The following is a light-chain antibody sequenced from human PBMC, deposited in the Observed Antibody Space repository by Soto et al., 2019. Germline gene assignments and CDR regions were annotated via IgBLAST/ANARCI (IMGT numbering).Light chain of an antibody. V-gene: IGKV3-15*01. J-gene: IGKJ2*01. CDR1: QSVNNN. CDR2: GAS. Sequence: EIILTQSPASLSVSPGERATLSCRASQSVNNNLAWYQQKPGQAPRLLIYGASTRATGIPGRFRGSGSGTEFTLPITSLQSEDFVVYFYQQYNNLPPDTFGQGTKLEIK. CDR3: QQYNNLPPDT.